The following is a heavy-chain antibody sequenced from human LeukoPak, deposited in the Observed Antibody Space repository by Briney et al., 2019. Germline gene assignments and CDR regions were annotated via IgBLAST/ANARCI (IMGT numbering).Heavy chain of an antibody. J-gene: IGHJ4*02. CDR2: ISYDGSKK. V-gene: IGHV3-30*18. Sequence: PGGSLRLSCAASGFTFSSYGMHWVRQAPGKGLEWVAVISYDGSKKYYADSVKGRFTISRDNSKNTLYLQMNSLRAEDTAVYYCAKAPSYYDNSGSAYWGQGTLVTVSS. CDR1: GFTFSSYG. CDR3: AKAPSYYDNSGSAY. D-gene: IGHD3-22*01.